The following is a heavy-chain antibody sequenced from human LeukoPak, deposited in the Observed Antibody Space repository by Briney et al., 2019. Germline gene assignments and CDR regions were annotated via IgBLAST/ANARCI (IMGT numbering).Heavy chain of an antibody. CDR2: INHSGST. Sequence: SETLSLTCAVYGGSFSCYYWGWIRQPPGKGLEWIGEINHSGSTNYNPSLKSRVTISVDTSKNQFSLKLSSVTAADTAVYYCARARTLRFLEWLSPFDYYYMDVWGKGTTVTVSS. CDR1: GGSFSCYY. V-gene: IGHV4-34*01. J-gene: IGHJ6*03. D-gene: IGHD3-3*01. CDR3: ARARTLRFLEWLSPFDYYYMDV.